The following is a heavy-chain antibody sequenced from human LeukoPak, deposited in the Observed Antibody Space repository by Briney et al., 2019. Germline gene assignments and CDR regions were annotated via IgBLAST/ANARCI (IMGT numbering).Heavy chain of an antibody. CDR2: IYYSGST. D-gene: IGHD5-24*01. Sequence: SETLSLTCTVSVGSISSNYWSWIRQPPGKGLEWIGYIYYSGSTDYNPSLKSRVTISVDTSKNQFSLKLSSVTDADTAVYYCARAGGGYNLFDYWGQGTLVTVSS. J-gene: IGHJ4*02. CDR1: VGSISSNY. CDR3: ARAGGGYNLFDY. V-gene: IGHV4-59*12.